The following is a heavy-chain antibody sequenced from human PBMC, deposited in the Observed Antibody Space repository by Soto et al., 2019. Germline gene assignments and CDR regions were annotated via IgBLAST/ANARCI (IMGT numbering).Heavy chain of an antibody. CDR2: ISSSSSYI. CDR1: GFTFSSYS. D-gene: IGHD6-19*01. J-gene: IGHJ6*02. Sequence: GGSLRLSCAASGFTFSSYSMNWVRQAPGKGLEWVSSISSSSSYIYYADSVKGRFTISRDNAKNSLYLQMNSLRAEDTAVYYCALCIAVAGTVDYYYGMDVWGQGTTVTVSS. CDR3: ALCIAVAGTVDYYYGMDV. V-gene: IGHV3-21*01.